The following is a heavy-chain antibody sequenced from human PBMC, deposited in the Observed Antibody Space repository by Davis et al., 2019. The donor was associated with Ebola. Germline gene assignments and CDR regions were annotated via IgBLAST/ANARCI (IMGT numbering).Heavy chain of an antibody. Sequence: GESLKISCAASGFTFSYYGMHWVRQAPGKGLEWVAFVHSAGNTKFYGDSGKGRFTISRDTAKSTLYLQMNSLRAEDTAVYYCARGGRFVDNSGNYQYFYGVDVWGQGTTVTVSS. CDR3: ARGGRFVDNSGNYQYFYGVDV. D-gene: IGHD3-16*02. V-gene: IGHV3-30*02. CDR1: GFTFSYYG. J-gene: IGHJ6*02. CDR2: VHSAGNTK.